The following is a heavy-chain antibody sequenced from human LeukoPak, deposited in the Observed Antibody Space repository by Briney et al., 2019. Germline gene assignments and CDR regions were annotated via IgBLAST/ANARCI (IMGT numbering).Heavy chain of an antibody. CDR2: IIPIFGTA. D-gene: IGHD3-3*01. V-gene: IGHV1-69*15. CDR1: GGTFSSYA. Sequence: GSSVKVSCKASGGTFSSYAISWVRQAPGQGLEWMGRIIPIFGTANYAQKFQGRVTITADESTSTAYMELSSLRSEDTAVYYCARGNAIFGVGTSRDWFDPWGQGTLVTVSS. J-gene: IGHJ5*02. CDR3: ARGNAIFGVGTSRDWFDP.